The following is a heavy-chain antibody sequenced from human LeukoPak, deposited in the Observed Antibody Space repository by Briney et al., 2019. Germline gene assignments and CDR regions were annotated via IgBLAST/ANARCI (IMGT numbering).Heavy chain of an antibody. D-gene: IGHD3-3*01. Sequence: GGSLRLSCAASGFTFSSYAMSWVRQAPGKGLEWVSAISGSGGSTYYADSVKGRFTISRDNSKNTLYLQMNSLRAEDTAVYYCAKVLHITIYGALDYWGQGTLVTVSS. V-gene: IGHV3-23*01. J-gene: IGHJ4*02. CDR3: AKVLHITIYGALDY. CDR1: GFTFSSYA. CDR2: ISGSGGST.